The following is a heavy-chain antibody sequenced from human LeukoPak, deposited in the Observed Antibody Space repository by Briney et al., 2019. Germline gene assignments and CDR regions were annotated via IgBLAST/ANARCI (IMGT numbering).Heavy chain of an antibody. Sequence: GSSVKVSCKASGGTFSSYAISWVRQAPGQGLECMGSIIPILDIATYAQKFQGRVTITADKSTSTAYMELSSLSSEDTAVYYCARDQGVTDPPPYGLDVWGQGTTVTVSS. V-gene: IGHV1-69*04. CDR3: ARDQGVTDPPPYGLDV. CDR2: IIPILDIA. D-gene: IGHD3-10*01. CDR1: GGTFSSYA. J-gene: IGHJ6*02.